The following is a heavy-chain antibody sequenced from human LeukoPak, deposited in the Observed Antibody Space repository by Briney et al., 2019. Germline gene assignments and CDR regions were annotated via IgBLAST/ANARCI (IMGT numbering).Heavy chain of an antibody. J-gene: IGHJ5*02. D-gene: IGHD6-13*01. CDR1: GFTFDDYA. CDR2: ISGNSGSV. CDR3: AKVVYSSSWNWFDP. V-gene: IGHV3-9*01. Sequence: GGSLRLSCPASGFTFDDYAMHWVRQAPGKGLEWVSGISGNSGSVGYADSVKGRFTISRDNAKNSLYLQMNSLRAEDTALYYCAKVVYSSSWNWFDPWGQGTLVTVSS.